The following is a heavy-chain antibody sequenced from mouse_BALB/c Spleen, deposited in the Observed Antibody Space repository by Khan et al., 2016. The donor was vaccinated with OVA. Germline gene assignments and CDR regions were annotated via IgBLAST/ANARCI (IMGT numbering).Heavy chain of an antibody. J-gene: IGHJ2*01. CDR3: ARGNYYGYYFDY. CDR2: ISYSGGT. D-gene: IGHD1-1*01. V-gene: IGHV3-2*02. Sequence: VQLKESGPGLVKPSQSLSLTCTVTGYSITSGYAWNWIRQFPGNKLEWMGYISYSGGTSYNPSLKSRISITRDTSKNQFFLQLNSVTTEDSATYYCARGNYYGYYFDYRGQGTTHTVAS. CDR1: GYSITSGYA.